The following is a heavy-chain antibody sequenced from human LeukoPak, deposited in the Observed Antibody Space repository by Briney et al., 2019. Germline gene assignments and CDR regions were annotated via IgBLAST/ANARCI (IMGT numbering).Heavy chain of an antibody. CDR3: AAMRYSGYADAGRISWFDP. CDR2: MNPNGGNT. J-gene: IGHJ5*02. CDR1: GYTFTSYD. Sequence: VASVKVSCKASGYTFTSYDINWVRQATGQGLEWMGWMNPNGGNTGYAQKFQGRVTMPRNTSISTAYMELSSLRSEDTAVYYCAAMRYSGYADAGRISWFDPWGQGTLVTVSS. D-gene: IGHD5-12*01. V-gene: IGHV1-8*01.